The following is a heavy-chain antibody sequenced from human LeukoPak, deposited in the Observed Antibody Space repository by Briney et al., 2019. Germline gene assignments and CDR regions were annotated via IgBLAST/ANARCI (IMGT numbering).Heavy chain of an antibody. V-gene: IGHV3-7*01. J-gene: IGHJ4*02. Sequence: GGSLRLSCAASGFIFSSYWMNWVRQAPGKGLEWVAIIKQDGTETFYVDSVKGRFTISRDNVKNSPYLQMNSLRIEDAAVYYCMGGRGWLPENWGQGTLVTVSS. CDR1: GFIFSSYW. CDR2: IKQDGTET. D-gene: IGHD3-22*01. CDR3: MGGRGWLPEN.